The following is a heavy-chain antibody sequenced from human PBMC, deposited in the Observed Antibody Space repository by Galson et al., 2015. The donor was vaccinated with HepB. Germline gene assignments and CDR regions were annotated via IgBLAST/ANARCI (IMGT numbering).Heavy chain of an antibody. CDR1: GFTFSDYY. CDR2: ISSSSSYT. Sequence: SLRLSCAASGFTFSDYYMSWIRQAPGKGLEWVSYISSSSSYTNYADSVKGRFTISRDNAKNSLYLQMNSLRAEDTAVYYCARGRAPPHIVVVPAATINWFDPWGQGTLVTVSS. V-gene: IGHV3-11*06. CDR3: ARGRAPPHIVVVPAATINWFDP. D-gene: IGHD2-2*01. J-gene: IGHJ5*02.